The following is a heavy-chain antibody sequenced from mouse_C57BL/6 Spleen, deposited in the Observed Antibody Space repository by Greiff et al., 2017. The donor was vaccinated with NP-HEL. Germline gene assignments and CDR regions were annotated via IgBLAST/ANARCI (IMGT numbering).Heavy chain of an antibody. CDR2: IRSKSNNYAT. V-gene: IGHV10-1*01. CDR3: GGQSGPTPWFAY. CDR1: GFSFNTYA. D-gene: IGHD4-1*02. Sequence: EVQLQESGGGLVQPKGSLKLSCAASGFSFNTYAMNWVRQAPGQGLEWVARIRSKSNNYATYYADSVKDRFTISRDDSESMLYLQMNNLKTEDTAMYYCGGQSGPTPWFAYWGQGTLVTVSA. J-gene: IGHJ3*01.